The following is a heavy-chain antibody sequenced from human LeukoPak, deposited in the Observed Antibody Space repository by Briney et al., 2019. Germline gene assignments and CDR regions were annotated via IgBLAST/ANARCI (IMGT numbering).Heavy chain of an antibody. J-gene: IGHJ4*02. CDR2: IPHDASNI. Sequence: GRSLRLSCAASKFTFSNYALHWVRQAPGKGLEWVAAIPHDASNIYYADSLKGRFTVSRDTSKNTLYLQMNSLKPEDTAVYYCARDLAADGRVPDYWGQGTLVTVSS. V-gene: IGHV3-30*04. CDR1: KFTFSNYA. D-gene: IGHD6-13*01. CDR3: ARDLAADGRVPDY.